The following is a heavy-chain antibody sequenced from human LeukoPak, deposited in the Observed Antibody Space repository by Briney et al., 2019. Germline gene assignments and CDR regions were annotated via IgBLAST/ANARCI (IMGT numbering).Heavy chain of an antibody. V-gene: IGHV1-2*02. CDR2: INPNSGGT. CDR1: GYTFTGYY. CDR3: ARDSSSWSNNFDY. Sequence: ASVKVSCKTSGYTFTGYYVHWVRQAPGQGLEWMGWINPNSGGTNYAQKFQGRVTMTRDTSISTAYMELSRLRSDDTAVYYCARDSSSWSNNFDYWGQGTLVTVSS. D-gene: IGHD6-13*01. J-gene: IGHJ4*02.